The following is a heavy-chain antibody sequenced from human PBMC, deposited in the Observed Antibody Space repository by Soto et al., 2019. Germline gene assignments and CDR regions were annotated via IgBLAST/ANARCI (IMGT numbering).Heavy chain of an antibody. CDR1: GFNFNDYG. V-gene: IGHV3-9*01. CDR3: ARTWIRFGPNDY. CDR2: ISWTGGPI. D-gene: IGHD3-16*01. Sequence: EVQLVESGGGLVQPGRSLRLSCAASGFNFNDYGMHWVRQVPGKGLEWVSGISWTGGPIGYSDSVKGRFTISRDNAKNSLYLQMNSLRVEDTAIYYCARTWIRFGPNDYWGQGAPVTVSS. J-gene: IGHJ4*02.